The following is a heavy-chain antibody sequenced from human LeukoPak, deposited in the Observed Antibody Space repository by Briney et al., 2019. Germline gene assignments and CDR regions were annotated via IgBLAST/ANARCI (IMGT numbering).Heavy chain of an antibody. CDR3: ARRGAGSPFDY. CDR1: GGSISSYY. Sequence: SETLSLTWTVSGGSISSYYWSWIRQPPGKGLEWIGYIYYTGSTNYNPSLKSRVTISLDTSKNQFSLKLTSVTAADTAVYYCARRGAGSPFDYWGQGTLVTVSS. J-gene: IGHJ4*02. V-gene: IGHV4-59*08. CDR2: IYYTGST. D-gene: IGHD6-19*01.